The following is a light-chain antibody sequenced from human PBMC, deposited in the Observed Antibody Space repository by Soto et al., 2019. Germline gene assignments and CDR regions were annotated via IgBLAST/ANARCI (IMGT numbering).Light chain of an antibody. CDR3: NSYTSTSSVV. V-gene: IGLV2-14*01. Sequence: QSALTQPASVSGSPGQSITISCTGTSSDIGAFNYVSWYQQHPGKAPKLMIYEVSNRPSGVSNRFSGSKSGNTASLTISGLQADDEADYYCNSYTSTSSVVFGGGTKVTVL. CDR2: EVS. CDR1: SSDIGAFNY. J-gene: IGLJ2*01.